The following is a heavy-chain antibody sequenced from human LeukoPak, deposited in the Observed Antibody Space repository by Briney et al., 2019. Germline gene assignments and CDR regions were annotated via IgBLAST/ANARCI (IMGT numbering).Heavy chain of an antibody. CDR3: ASSGWSRDAFDI. V-gene: IGHV4-59*01. Sequence: SETLSLTCTVSGGSISSYYRSWIRQPPGKGLEWIGYIYYSGSTNYNPSLKSRVTISVDTSKNQFSLKLSSVTAADTAVYYCASSGWSRDAFDIWGQGTMVTVSS. CDR1: GGSISSYY. CDR2: IYYSGST. D-gene: IGHD6-19*01. J-gene: IGHJ3*02.